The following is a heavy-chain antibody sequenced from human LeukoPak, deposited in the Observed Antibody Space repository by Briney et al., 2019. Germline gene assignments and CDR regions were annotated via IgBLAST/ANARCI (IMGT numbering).Heavy chain of an antibody. Sequence: GGSLRLSCAASGFTFSSYAMSWVRQAPGKGLEWVSGISGSRGSTYYADSVKGRFTISRDNSKNTLYLQMNSLRAEDTAVYYCAKDFGYCINGVCYGTPFDYWGQGTLVTVSS. J-gene: IGHJ4*02. CDR1: GFTFSSYA. V-gene: IGHV3-23*01. CDR3: AKDFGYCINGVCYGTPFDY. CDR2: ISGSRGST. D-gene: IGHD2-8*01.